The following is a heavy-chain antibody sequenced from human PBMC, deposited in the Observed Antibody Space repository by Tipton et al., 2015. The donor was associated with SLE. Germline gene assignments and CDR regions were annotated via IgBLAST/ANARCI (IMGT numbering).Heavy chain of an antibody. CDR1: GFTFSSYE. V-gene: IGHV3-48*03. CDR2: ISSSGSTI. CDR3: ARDPITMIVVGYFDY. D-gene: IGHD3-22*01. J-gene: IGHJ4*02. Sequence: SLRLSCAASGFTFSSYEMNWVRQAPGKGLEWVSYISSSGSTIYYADSVKGRFTISRDNAKNSLYLQMNSLRAEDTAVYYCARDPITMIVVGYFDYWGQGTLVTVSS.